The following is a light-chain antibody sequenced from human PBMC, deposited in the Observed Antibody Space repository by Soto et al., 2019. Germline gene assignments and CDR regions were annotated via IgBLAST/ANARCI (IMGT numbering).Light chain of an antibody. CDR3: AAWDDSMHGFL. J-gene: IGLJ1*01. CDR2: SND. Sequence: QSVLTQPPSASWTPGHRFTLSFSGASSNIVSTTVSWYQHAPVTAPKLIIFSNDQRPSGVPDRFSGSVSGTSASLDISGLKSDDEADYYCAAWDDSMHGFLFATGTKVTVL. V-gene: IGLV1-44*01. CDR1: SSNIVSTT.